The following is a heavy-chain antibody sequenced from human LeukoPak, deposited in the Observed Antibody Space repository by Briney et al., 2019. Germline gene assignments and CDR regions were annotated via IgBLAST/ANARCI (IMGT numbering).Heavy chain of an antibody. CDR1: GFTFSSYG. Sequence: GGTLRLSCAASGFTFSSYGMSWVRQAPGKGLEWVSVISGSGGSTYYADSVKGRFTISRDNSKNTLYLQMNSLRAEDTAVYYCAKASSGWTDYYLDYWGQGTLVTVSS. CDR3: AKASSGWTDYYLDY. V-gene: IGHV3-23*01. J-gene: IGHJ4*02. CDR2: ISGSGGST. D-gene: IGHD6-25*01.